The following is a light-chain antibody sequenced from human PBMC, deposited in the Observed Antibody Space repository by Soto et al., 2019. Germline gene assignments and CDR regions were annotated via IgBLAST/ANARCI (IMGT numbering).Light chain of an antibody. J-gene: IGKJ5*01. CDR1: QFVSSRF. CDR3: QQYGSSPIT. V-gene: IGKV3-20*01. CDR2: GAS. Sequence: EIVLTQSPGTLSLSPGESATLLCRASQFVSSRFLAWYQQKPGQAPRLLIYGASSRATGIPDRFSGSGSGTDFTLTITPLEPEDFVVYFCQQYGSSPITFGQGTRLDIK.